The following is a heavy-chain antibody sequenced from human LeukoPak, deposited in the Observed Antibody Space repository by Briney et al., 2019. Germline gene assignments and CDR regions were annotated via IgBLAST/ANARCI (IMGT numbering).Heavy chain of an antibody. D-gene: IGHD1-1*01. CDR2: IIPIFRTT. Sequence: ASVKVSCKASGGPFTNYAINWVRQAPGQGPEWMGGIIPIFRTTKYAQKFQGRVTITADESTNTAYMELRSLRLEDTAVYYCASPKMETGTTVYFLYWGQGTLVTVYS. CDR3: ASPKMETGTTVYFLY. CDR1: GGPFTNYA. J-gene: IGHJ1*01. V-gene: IGHV1-69*13.